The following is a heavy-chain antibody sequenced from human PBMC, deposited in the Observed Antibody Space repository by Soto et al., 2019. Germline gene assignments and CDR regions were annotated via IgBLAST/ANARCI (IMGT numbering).Heavy chain of an antibody. CDR2: INHSGST. Sequence: QVQLQQWGAGLLKPSETLSLTCAVYGGSFSGYYWSWIRQPPGKGLEWIGEINHSGSTNYNPSLKSRVTISVDTSKNQFSLKLSSVTAADTAVYYCAREKRFLEWCGPVDGMDVWCQGTTVTVSS. CDR3: AREKRFLEWCGPVDGMDV. V-gene: IGHV4-34*01. J-gene: IGHJ6*02. CDR1: GGSFSGYY. D-gene: IGHD3-3*01.